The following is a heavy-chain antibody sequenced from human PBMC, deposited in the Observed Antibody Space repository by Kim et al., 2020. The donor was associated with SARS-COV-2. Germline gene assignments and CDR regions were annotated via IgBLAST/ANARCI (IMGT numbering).Heavy chain of an antibody. Sequence: ASVKVSCKASGYTFTSYGISWVRQAPGQGLEWMGWISAYNGNTNYAQKLQGRVTMTTDTSTSTAYMELRSLRSDDTAVYYCARDVKAPTVWFGELGGDAFDIWGQGTMVTVSS. J-gene: IGHJ3*02. CDR2: ISAYNGNT. V-gene: IGHV1-18*04. CDR3: ARDVKAPTVWFGELGGDAFDI. CDR1: GYTFTSYG. D-gene: IGHD3-10*01.